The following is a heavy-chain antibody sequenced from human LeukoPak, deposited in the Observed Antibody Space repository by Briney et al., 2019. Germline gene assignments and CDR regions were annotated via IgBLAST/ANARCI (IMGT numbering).Heavy chain of an antibody. J-gene: IGHJ5*02. V-gene: IGHV4-30-4*08. Sequence: SETLSLTCTLSGVSISSGGHYWGWIRQHPGKGLEWIGYIYYSGSTYYNPSLKSRVTISVDTSKNQFSLKLSSVTAADTAVYYCARVASYNWFDPWGQGTLVTVSS. CDR2: IYYSGST. D-gene: IGHD5-12*01. CDR3: ARVASYNWFDP. CDR1: GVSISSGGHY.